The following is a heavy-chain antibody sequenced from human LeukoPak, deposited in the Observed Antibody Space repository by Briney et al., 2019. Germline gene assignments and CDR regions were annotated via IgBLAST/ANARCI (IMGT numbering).Heavy chain of an antibody. CDR3: ARLQWLVRRSYYYGMDV. CDR2: INHSGSA. CDR1: GGSFSGYY. D-gene: IGHD6-19*01. Sequence: SETLSLTCAVSGGSFSGYYWTWIRQPPGKGLEWIGEINHSGSANYNPSLMSRVTISVDTSKNQFSLKLSSVTAADTAVYYCARLQWLVRRSYYYGMDVWGQGTTVTVSS. J-gene: IGHJ6*02. V-gene: IGHV4-34*01.